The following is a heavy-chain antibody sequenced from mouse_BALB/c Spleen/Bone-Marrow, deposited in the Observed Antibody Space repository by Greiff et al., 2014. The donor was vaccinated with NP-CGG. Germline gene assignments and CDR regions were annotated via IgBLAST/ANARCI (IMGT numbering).Heavy chain of an antibody. CDR3: TRQYGNYYAMDY. CDR1: GYTFTSYW. CDR2: IYPSDSYT. Sequence: VNLMESGAELVRPGASVKVSCKASGYTFTSYWINWVKQRPGQGLEWIGNIYPSDSYTNYNQNFKDKATLTVDKSSSTAYMQLSSPTSEDSAVYYCTRQYGNYYAMDYWGQGTSVTVSS. D-gene: IGHD2-10*02. V-gene: IGHV1S126*01. J-gene: IGHJ4*01.